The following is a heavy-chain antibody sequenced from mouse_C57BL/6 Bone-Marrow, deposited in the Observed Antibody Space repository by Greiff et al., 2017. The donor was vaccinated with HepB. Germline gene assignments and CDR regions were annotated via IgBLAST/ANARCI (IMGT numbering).Heavy chain of an antibody. CDR3: ARSGSSYVGGFAY. D-gene: IGHD1-1*01. CDR1: GYTFTSYW. CDR2: INPSSGYT. Sequence: VKVVESGAELAKPGASVKLSCKASGYTFTSYWMHWVKQRPGQGLEWIGYINPSSGYTKYNQKFKDKATLTADKSSSTAYMQLSSLTYEDSAVYYCARSGSSYVGGFAYWGQGTLVTVSA. V-gene: IGHV1-7*01. J-gene: IGHJ3*01.